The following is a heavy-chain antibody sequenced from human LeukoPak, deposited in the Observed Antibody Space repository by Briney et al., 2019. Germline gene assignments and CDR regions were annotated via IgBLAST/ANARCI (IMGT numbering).Heavy chain of an antibody. Sequence: SVKVSCRASGGTFSSYAISWVRQAPGQGLEWMGRIIPILGIANYAQKFQGRVTITADKSTSTAYMELSSLRSEDTAVYYCARDLEDSSGPDHYGMDVWGQGTTVTVSS. CDR2: IIPILGIA. J-gene: IGHJ6*02. V-gene: IGHV1-69*04. CDR3: ARDLEDSSGPDHYGMDV. D-gene: IGHD3-22*01. CDR1: GGTFSSYA.